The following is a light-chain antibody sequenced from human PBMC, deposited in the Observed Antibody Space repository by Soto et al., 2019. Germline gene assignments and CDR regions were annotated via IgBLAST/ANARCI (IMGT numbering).Light chain of an antibody. CDR1: QSISSY. CDR2: AAS. V-gene: IGKV1-39*01. Sequence: DIQMTQSPCSLSASVGDRVTITCRASQSISSYLNWYQQKPGKAPQLLIYAASSLQSGVPSRFSGSVSGTDFTLTISSLQPEDFATYYCPQSYSTPLTFGGGTKVEIK. CDR3: PQSYSTPLT. J-gene: IGKJ4*01.